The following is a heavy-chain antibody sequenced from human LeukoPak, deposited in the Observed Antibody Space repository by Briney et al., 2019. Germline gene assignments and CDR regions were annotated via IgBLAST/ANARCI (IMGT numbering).Heavy chain of an antibody. D-gene: IGHD6-19*01. CDR3: ARDRGRAVAGWYYYFDC. CDR1: GGSISTYF. V-gene: IGHV4-59*01. J-gene: IGHJ4*02. Sequence: SETLSLTCTVSGGSISTYFWSWIRQPPGKGLEWIGYIYYSGSTNYNPSLKGRVTISVDTSKNQFSLKLSSVTAADTAVYFCARDRGRAVAGWYYYFDCWGQGTLVTVSS. CDR2: IYYSGST.